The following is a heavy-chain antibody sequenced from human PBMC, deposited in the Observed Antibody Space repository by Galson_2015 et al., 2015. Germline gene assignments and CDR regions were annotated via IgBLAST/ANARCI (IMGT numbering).Heavy chain of an antibody. V-gene: IGHV3-9*01. Sequence: SLRLSCAASGFTFDDYAMHWVRQAPGKGLEWVSGISWNSGSIGYADSVKGRFTISRDNAKNSLYLQMNSLRAEDTALYYCAKALGDSSSWYGFDYWGQGTLVTVSS. CDR3: AKALGDSSSWYGFDY. J-gene: IGHJ4*02. CDR2: ISWNSGSI. D-gene: IGHD6-13*01. CDR1: GFTFDDYA.